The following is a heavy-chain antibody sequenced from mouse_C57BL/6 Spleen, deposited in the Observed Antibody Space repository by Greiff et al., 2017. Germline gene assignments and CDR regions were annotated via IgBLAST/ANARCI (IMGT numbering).Heavy chain of an antibody. Sequence: VQLQQPGAELVMPGASVKLSCKASGYTFTSYWMHWVKQRPGHGLEWIGEIDPADSYTTYNQKFKGKSTLTVDKSSSTAYMQLSSLTSEESAVYYCVTVEGAYWGQGTLVTVSA. CDR1: GYTFTSYW. V-gene: IGHV1-69*01. D-gene: IGHD1-1*01. CDR3: VTVEGAY. CDR2: IDPADSYT. J-gene: IGHJ3*01.